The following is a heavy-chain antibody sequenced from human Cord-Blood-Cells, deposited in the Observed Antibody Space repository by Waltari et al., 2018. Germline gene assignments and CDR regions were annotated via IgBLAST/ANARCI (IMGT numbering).Heavy chain of an antibody. CDR1: GFTFSSYA. CDR2: ISGSGGST. J-gene: IGHJ4*02. CDR3: ANSRAAGIFDY. D-gene: IGHD6-13*01. V-gene: IGHV3-23*01. Sequence: EVQLLESGGGLVQPAGSLRLSCAASGFTFSSYALICVREAPGKGLEWVSAISGSGGSTYYADSVKGRFTISRDNSKNTLYLQINSLRAEDTAVYYCANSRAAGIFDYWGQGTLVTVSS.